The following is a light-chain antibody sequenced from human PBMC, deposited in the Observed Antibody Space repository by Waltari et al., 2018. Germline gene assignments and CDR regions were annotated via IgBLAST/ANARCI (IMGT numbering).Light chain of an antibody. CDR2: YDC. CDR3: QVWDSSSDPVV. V-gene: IGLV3-21*04. CDR1: NIGSKN. Sequence: SFVLTQPPSVSVAPGKTAQISCVANNIGSKNVHWYQQRPGQAPVVVIYYDCDRPSGIPERFSGSNSGNTATLTISRVEAGDEADYYCQVWDSSSDPVVFGGGTKLTVL. J-gene: IGLJ3*02.